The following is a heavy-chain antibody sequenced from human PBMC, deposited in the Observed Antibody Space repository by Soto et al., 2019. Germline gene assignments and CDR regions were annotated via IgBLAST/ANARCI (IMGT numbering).Heavy chain of an antibody. V-gene: IGHV1-18*01. D-gene: IGHD2-15*01. CDR1: GYTFTSYG. CDR3: ARFYCSGGSCYSRVGWFDP. CDR2: ISAYNGNT. J-gene: IGHJ5*02. Sequence: ASVKVSCKASGYTFTSYGISWVRQAPGQGLEWIGWISAYNGNTNYAQKLQGRVTMTTDTSTSTAYMELRSLRSDDTAVYYCARFYCSGGSCYSRVGWFDPWGQGTLVTVSS.